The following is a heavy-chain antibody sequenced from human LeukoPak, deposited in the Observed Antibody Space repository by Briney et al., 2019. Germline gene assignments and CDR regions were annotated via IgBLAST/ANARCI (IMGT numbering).Heavy chain of an antibody. CDR2: MNPNSGNT. V-gene: IGHV1-8*03. D-gene: IGHD2-2*01. CDR1: GYTFTSYD. J-gene: IGHJ3*02. Sequence: ASVKVSCKASGYTFTSYDINWVRQATGQGLEWMGWMNPNSGNTGYAQKFQGRVTITRNTSISTGYMELSRLGSEDTAVYYCASVGGLYSTYAFDIWGQGTMVTVSS. CDR3: ASVGGLYSTYAFDI.